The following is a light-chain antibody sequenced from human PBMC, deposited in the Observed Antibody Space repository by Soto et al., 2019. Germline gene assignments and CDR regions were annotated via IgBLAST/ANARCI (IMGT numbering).Light chain of an antibody. CDR3: QQYGSSPLT. CDR1: QSISVY. CDR2: GAS. J-gene: IGKJ4*01. V-gene: IGKV1-39*01. Sequence: DIQMTQSPSSLSASPGDRITLTCRASQSISVYLNWYQQKPGKAPKLLVYGASTLQSGVPSRFSGGGSGTDFTLTISRLEPEDFAVYYCQQYGSSPLTFGGGTKVEIK.